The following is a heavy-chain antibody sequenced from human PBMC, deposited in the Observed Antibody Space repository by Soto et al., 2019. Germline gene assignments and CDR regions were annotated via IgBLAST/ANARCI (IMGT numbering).Heavy chain of an antibody. V-gene: IGHV5-51*01. J-gene: IGHJ6*02. CDR3: ARGDTAMDYYYYYGMDV. D-gene: IGHD5-18*01. CDR1: GYSFTSYW. CDR2: IYPGDSDT. Sequence: PGESLKISCKGSGYSFTSYWIGWVRQMPGKGLEWMGIIYPGDSDTRYSPSFQGQVTISADRSISTAYLQWSSLKASDTAMYYCARGDTAMDYYYYYGMDVWGQGTTVTSP.